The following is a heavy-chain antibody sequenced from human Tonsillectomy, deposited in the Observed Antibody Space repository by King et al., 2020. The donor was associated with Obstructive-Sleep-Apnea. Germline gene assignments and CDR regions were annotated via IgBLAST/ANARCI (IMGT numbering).Heavy chain of an antibody. CDR2: INPNSGGP. Sequence: VQLVESGAEVKKPGASVKVSCKASGYLFTGYYMHWVRQAPGQGLEWMGWINPNSGGPNYAQKFQGRGTMTRDTSISTAYMELSRLRSYDTAVYYCARKSPFNSSPPGWFDPWGQGTLVIVSS. CDR3: ARKSPFNSSPPGWFDP. CDR1: GYLFTGYY. V-gene: IGHV1-2*02. J-gene: IGHJ5*02. D-gene: IGHD6-13*01.